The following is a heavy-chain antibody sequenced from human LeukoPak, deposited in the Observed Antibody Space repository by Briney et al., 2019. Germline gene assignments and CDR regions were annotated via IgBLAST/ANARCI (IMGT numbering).Heavy chain of an antibody. Sequence: ASVKVSCKASGYTFTSYGISWVRQAPGQGLEWMGWISAYNGNTNYAQKLQGRVTMTTDTSTSTAYMELRSLRSDDTAVYYCARVYSSSWLHYYYYMDVWGKGTTVTVCS. CDR3: ARVYSSSWLHYYYYMDV. J-gene: IGHJ6*03. CDR1: GYTFTSYG. CDR2: ISAYNGNT. D-gene: IGHD6-13*01. V-gene: IGHV1-18*01.